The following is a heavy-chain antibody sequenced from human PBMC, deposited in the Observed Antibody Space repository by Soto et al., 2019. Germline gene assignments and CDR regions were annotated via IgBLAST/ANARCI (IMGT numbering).Heavy chain of an antibody. J-gene: IGHJ3*02. CDR1: GFTFSSYA. D-gene: IGHD2-2*01. Sequence: GGSLRLSCAASGFTFSSYAMSWVRQAPGKGLEWVSAISGSGGSTYYADSVKGRFTISRDNSKNTLYLQMNSLRAEDTVVYYCAKEYCSSASCYLTAFDIWGQGTMVTVSS. CDR3: AKEYCSSASCYLTAFDI. CDR2: ISGSGGST. V-gene: IGHV3-23*01.